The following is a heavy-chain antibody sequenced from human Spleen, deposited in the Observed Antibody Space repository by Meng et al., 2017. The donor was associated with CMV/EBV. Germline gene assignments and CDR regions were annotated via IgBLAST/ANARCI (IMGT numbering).Heavy chain of an antibody. CDR2: IYFSGST. V-gene: IGHV4-39*07. Sequence: SETLSLTCTVSSGSISGSVYYWGWIRQPPGKGLECIGNIYFSGSTYYSPSLTSRVTISLDTSKKQFSLKLRAVTAADTAVYYCARITIFGVATFHYSGLDVWGQGTAVTVSS. CDR3: ARITIFGVATFHYSGLDV. CDR1: SGSISGSVYY. J-gene: IGHJ6*02. D-gene: IGHD3-3*01.